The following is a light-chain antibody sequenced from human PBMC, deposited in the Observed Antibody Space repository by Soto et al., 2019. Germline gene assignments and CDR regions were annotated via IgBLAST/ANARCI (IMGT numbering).Light chain of an antibody. CDR1: SSNIGAGYD. Sequence: QSVLTQPPSVSGAPGQRVTISCTGSSSNIGAGYDVHWYQQLPGTAPKLIIYGNSNRPSGVPDRFSGSKSGTSASLAITGLQAEDEADYYCQSYDSSLSGSRVVFGGGTKVTVL. CDR3: QSYDSSLSGSRVV. J-gene: IGLJ2*01. CDR2: GNS. V-gene: IGLV1-40*01.